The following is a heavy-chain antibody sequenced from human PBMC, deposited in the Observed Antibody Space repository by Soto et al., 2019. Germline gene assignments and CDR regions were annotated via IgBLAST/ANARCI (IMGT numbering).Heavy chain of an antibody. V-gene: IGHV4-39*01. CDR2: VYYSGST. Sequence: SETLSLTCTVSVASITYSSYYWGWVRQPPGKGLEWIAYVYYSGSTYYNPSLKSRVTISLDTSENLFSLSLTSVTAADTAVYYCARMPIVGTTPYYFDSWGPGTLVTVSS. CDR1: VASITYSSYY. D-gene: IGHD1-1*01. J-gene: IGHJ4*02. CDR3: ARMPIVGTTPYYFDS.